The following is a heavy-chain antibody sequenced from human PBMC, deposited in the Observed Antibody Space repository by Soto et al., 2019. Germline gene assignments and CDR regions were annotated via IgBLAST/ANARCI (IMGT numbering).Heavy chain of an antibody. V-gene: IGHV1-69*13. D-gene: IGHD6-13*01. Sequence: SVKVSCKASGGTFSSYAISWVRQAPGQGLEWMGGIIPIFGTANYAQKFQGRVTITADESTSTAYMELSSLRSEDTAMYYCARSSDSSSLNYYFDYWGQGTLVTVSS. CDR3: ARSSDSSSLNYYFDY. J-gene: IGHJ4*02. CDR1: GGTFSSYA. CDR2: IIPIFGTA.